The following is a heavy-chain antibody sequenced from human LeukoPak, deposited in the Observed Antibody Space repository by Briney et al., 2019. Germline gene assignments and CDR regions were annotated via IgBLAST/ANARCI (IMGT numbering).Heavy chain of an antibody. CDR3: AKDGSWSCTD. Sequence: PGGSLRLSCVASGFTFRNYGMHWVRQAPGKGLEWVAYTSSDERNIKCAESVKGRFTISRDNSKSTLYLQVNGLRVDDTAVYYCAKDGSWSCTDWGQGTLVTVSS. J-gene: IGHJ4*02. CDR1: GFTFRNYG. CDR2: TSSDERNI. D-gene: IGHD2-8*02. V-gene: IGHV3-30*02.